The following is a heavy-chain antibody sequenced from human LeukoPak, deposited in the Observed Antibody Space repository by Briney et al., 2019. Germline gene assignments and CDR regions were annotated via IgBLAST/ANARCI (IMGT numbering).Heavy chain of an antibody. V-gene: IGHV1-69*05. J-gene: IGHJ4*02. Sequence: SVKVSCKASGGTFSSYAISWVRQAPGQGLEWMGGIIPIFGTANYAQKFQGRVTITTDESTSTAYMELSSVRSEDTAVYYCARGSYYYDSSGFRQAGFDYWGQRTLVTVSS. CDR3: ARGSYYYDSSGFRQAGFDY. CDR1: GGTFSSYA. D-gene: IGHD3-22*01. CDR2: IIPIFGTA.